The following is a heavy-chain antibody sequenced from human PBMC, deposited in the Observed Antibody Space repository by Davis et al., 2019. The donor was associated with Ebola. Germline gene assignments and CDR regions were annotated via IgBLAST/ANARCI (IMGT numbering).Heavy chain of an antibody. CDR1: GFTFSSYA. CDR3: AKGAGEYQLLNWFDP. D-gene: IGHD2-2*01. Sequence: GESLNISCAAPGFTFSSYAMSWVRQAPGKGLEWVSAISGSGGSTYYADSVKGRFTISRDNSKNTLYLQMNSLRAEDTAVYYCAKGAGEYQLLNWFDPWGQGTLVTVSS. CDR2: ISGSGGST. V-gene: IGHV3-23*01. J-gene: IGHJ5*02.